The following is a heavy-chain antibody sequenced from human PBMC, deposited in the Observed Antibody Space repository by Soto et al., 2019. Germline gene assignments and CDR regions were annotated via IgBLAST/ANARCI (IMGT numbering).Heavy chain of an antibody. Sequence: QVQLVQSGAEVKKPGASVKVSCKASGYTFTSYGISWVRQAPGQGLEWMGWISDYNGNTNYAQKLQGRVTMTQDTSMTTVYLELRSLTSDDTAVYCLTREGYSTTVAYWGQRTLVTVSS. J-gene: IGHJ4*02. D-gene: IGHD1-26*01. CDR3: TREGYSTTVAY. CDR2: ISDYNGNT. CDR1: GYTFTSYG. V-gene: IGHV1-18*01.